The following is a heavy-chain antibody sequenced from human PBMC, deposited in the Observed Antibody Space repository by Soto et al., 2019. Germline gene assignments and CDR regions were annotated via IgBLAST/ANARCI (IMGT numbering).Heavy chain of an antibody. Sequence: EVQLVESGGGLVQPGGSLRLSCAASGVTFSSYWMTWFRQAPGKGLEWVAKIKEDGSEQNYVDSVKGRFTISRDNAKSSLYLQMNSLSVDDTAIYYCTRNQVKADYWGQGTLVTVSS. V-gene: IGHV3-7*01. CDR1: GVTFSSYW. CDR2: IKEDGSEQ. CDR3: TRNQVKADY. D-gene: IGHD3-22*01. J-gene: IGHJ4*02.